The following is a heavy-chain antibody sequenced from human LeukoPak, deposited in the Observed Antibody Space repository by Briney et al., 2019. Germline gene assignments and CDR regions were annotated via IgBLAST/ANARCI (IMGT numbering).Heavy chain of an antibody. CDR3: ARGGTSPIDY. CDR2: LNSDGSST. CDR1: GFTFSSFW. D-gene: IGHD1-1*01. J-gene: IGHJ4*02. V-gene: IGHV3-74*01. Sequence: GGSLRLSCAASGFTFSSFWMHWVRQATGKGLVWVSRLNSDGSSTSYADSVRGRFTISRDNAKNTLYLQMNSLRADDTAVYYCARGGTSPIDYWGQGTLVTVSS.